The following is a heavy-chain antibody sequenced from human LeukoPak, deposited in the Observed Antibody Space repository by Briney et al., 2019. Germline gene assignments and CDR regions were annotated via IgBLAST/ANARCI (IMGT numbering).Heavy chain of an antibody. CDR1: GFTFDDYA. D-gene: IGHD6-13*01. V-gene: IGHV3-9*01. CDR2: ISWNSGSI. J-gene: IGHJ4*02. CDR3: AKDTFSSSWSQFDY. Sequence: PGRSLRLSCAASGFTFDDYAMHWVRQAPGKGLEWVSGISWNSGSIGYADSVKGRFTISRDNAKNSLYLQMNSLRAEDTALYYCAKDTFSSSWSQFDYWGQGTLVTVSS.